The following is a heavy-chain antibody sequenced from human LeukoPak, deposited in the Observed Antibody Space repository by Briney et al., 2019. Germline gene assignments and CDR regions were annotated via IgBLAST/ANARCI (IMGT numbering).Heavy chain of an antibody. CDR2: ISAGSTYI. J-gene: IGHJ4*02. CDR3: VRDGATRLEFDY. V-gene: IGHV3-21*01. CDR1: GFTFNNYS. D-gene: IGHD4/OR15-4a*01. Sequence: GGSLRLSCAASGFTFNNYSMNWVRQAPGKGLEWVSSISAGSTYIHYADSVKGRFTISRDNARNSLFMQMNSLRAEGTAVYYCVRDGATRLEFDYWGQGTLVTVSS.